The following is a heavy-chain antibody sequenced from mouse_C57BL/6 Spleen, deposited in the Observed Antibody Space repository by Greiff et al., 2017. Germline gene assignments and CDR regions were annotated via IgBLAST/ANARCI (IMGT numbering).Heavy chain of an antibody. D-gene: IGHD1-1*01. CDR1: GYTFTSYW. J-gene: IGHJ2*01. CDR3: ARGGCTTVVATYYFDY. V-gene: IGHV1-69*01. Sequence: QVQLQQPGAELVMPGASVKLSCKASGYTFTSYWMHWVKQRPGQGLEWIGEIDPSDSYTNYNQKFKGKSTLTVDKSSSTAYMQLSSLTSEDSAVYYCARGGCTTVVATYYFDYWGQGTTLTVSS. CDR2: IDPSDSYT.